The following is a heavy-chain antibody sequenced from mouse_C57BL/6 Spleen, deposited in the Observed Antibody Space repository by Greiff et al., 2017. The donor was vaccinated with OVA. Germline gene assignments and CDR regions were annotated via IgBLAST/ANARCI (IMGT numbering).Heavy chain of an antibody. D-gene: IGHD2-3*01. J-gene: IGHJ4*01. CDR2: IWGGGST. CDR3: AKHDDYYAMDY. CDR1: GFSFTSYG. V-gene: IGHV2-9*01. Sequence: VKLMESGPGLVAPSQCLSITCTVSGFSFTSYGVDWVRQPPGKGLEWLGVIWGGGSTNYNSALKSRLNISKDNTESQVFLKMNSLQTDDTAMYYCAKHDDYYAMDYWGQGTSVTVSA.